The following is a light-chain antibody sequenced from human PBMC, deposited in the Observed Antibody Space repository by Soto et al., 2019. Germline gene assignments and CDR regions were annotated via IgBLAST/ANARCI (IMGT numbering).Light chain of an antibody. J-gene: IGKJ5*01. CDR1: QSLLHSSGHNY. CDR2: LGS. Sequence: DTVMTQSPLSLPVTPGEPASISCRSSQSLLHSSGHNYLDWYLQKPGQSPQLLIYLGSNRASGVPDRFSGSGSGTDFTLKISRVEAEDVGVYYCMRALQTRITFGQGTRLEIK. CDR3: MRALQTRIT. V-gene: IGKV2-28*01.